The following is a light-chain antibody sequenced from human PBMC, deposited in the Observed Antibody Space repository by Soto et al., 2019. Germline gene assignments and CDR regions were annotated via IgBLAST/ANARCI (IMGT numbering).Light chain of an antibody. CDR1: KSISIY. Sequence: DIRMTQSPSSLSASVGDTVTITCRASKSISIYLNWYQQKPGKAPNLLMYTASNLQSGVPSRFSGSGAGTDFTLTISSLQPEDFATYYCQQSYSTPISFGQGTRLEIK. J-gene: IGKJ5*01. CDR2: TAS. V-gene: IGKV1-39*01. CDR3: QQSYSTPIS.